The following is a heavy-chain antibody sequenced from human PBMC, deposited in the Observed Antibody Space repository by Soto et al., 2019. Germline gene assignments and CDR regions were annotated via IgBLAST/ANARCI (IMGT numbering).Heavy chain of an antibody. D-gene: IGHD5-18*01. J-gene: IGHJ6*02. V-gene: IGHV4-39*01. Sequence: PSETLSLTCTVSGGSISSSSYYWGWIRQPPGKGLEWIGSIYYSGSTYYNPSLKSRVTISVDTSKNQFSLKLSSVTAADTAVYYCARLVYRYSYGNRYYYYYGMDVWGQGTTVTVSS. CDR1: GGSISSSSYY. CDR2: IYYSGST. CDR3: ARLVYRYSYGNRYYYYYGMDV.